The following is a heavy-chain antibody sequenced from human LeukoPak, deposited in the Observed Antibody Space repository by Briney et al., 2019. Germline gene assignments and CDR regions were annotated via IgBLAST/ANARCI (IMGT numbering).Heavy chain of an antibody. D-gene: IGHD6-13*01. CDR1: GGPISSSSYY. J-gene: IGHJ4*02. CDR2: IYYSGST. Sequence: SETLSLTCTVSGGPISSSSYYWGWIRQPPGKGLEWIGSIYYSGSTYYNPSLKSRVTISVDTSKNQFSLKLSSVTAADTAVYYCARPGIAAAATPYYFDYWGQGTLVTVSS. CDR3: ARPGIAAAATPYYFDY. V-gene: IGHV4-39*01.